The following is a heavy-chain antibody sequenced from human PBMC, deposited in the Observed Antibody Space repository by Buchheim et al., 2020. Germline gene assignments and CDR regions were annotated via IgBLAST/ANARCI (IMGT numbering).Heavy chain of an antibody. CDR1: GLTFSYFW. D-gene: IGHD6-6*01. CDR2: INSDGSST. Sequence: EVQLVESGGGLVQPGGSLRLSCAASGLTFSYFWMHWVRQAPGKGLVWVSRINSDGSSTTYADSVKGRFTISRDNAKNTLYLQMNSLRAEDTAVYYCARDWTSIAARPDYWGQGTL. J-gene: IGHJ4*02. CDR3: ARDWTSIAARPDY. V-gene: IGHV3-74*01.